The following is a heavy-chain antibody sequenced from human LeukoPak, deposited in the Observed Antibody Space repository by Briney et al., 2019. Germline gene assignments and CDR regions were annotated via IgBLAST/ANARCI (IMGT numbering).Heavy chain of an antibody. CDR1: GFTVSSNY. D-gene: IGHD1-26*01. V-gene: IGHV3-53*04. CDR2: IYSGGST. Sequence: PGGSLRLSCAASGFTVSSNYMSWVRQAPGKGLEWVSVIYSGGSTYYADSVKGRFTISRHNSKNTLYLQMNSLRAEDTAVYYCARVGATRYYFYGMDVWGQGTTVTVSS. CDR3: ARVGATRYYFYGMDV. J-gene: IGHJ6*02.